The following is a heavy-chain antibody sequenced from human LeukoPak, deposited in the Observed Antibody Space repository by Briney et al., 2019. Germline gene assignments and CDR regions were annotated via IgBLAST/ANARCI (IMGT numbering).Heavy chain of an antibody. CDR3: AGVGGGVTMIAFDI. V-gene: IGHV1-18*04. J-gene: IGHJ3*02. CDR2: ISAYNGNT. D-gene: IGHD3-22*01. CDR1: GYTFTGYY. Sequence: GASVTVSCKASGYTFTGYYMHWVRQAPGQGLEWMGWISAYNGNTNYSQKLQGRVTMTTDTSTSTAYMELRSLRSDDTAVYYCAGVGGGVTMIAFDIWGQGTMVTVSS.